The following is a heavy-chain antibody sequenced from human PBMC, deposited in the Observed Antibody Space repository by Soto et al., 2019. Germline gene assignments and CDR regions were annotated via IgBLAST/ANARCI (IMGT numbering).Heavy chain of an antibody. Sequence: GGSLRLSCAASGFTFSSYGMHWVRRAPGKGLEWVAVISYDGSNKYYADSVKGRFTISRDNSKNTLYLQMNSLRAEDTAVYYCAKDRSSSWYLGLNYGMDVWGQGTTVTVSS. CDR1: GFTFSSYG. D-gene: IGHD6-13*01. CDR3: AKDRSSSWYLGLNYGMDV. V-gene: IGHV3-30*18. CDR2: ISYDGSNK. J-gene: IGHJ6*02.